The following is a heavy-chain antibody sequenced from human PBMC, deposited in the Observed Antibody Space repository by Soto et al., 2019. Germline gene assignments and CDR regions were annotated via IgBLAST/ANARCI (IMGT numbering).Heavy chain of an antibody. CDR2: VYNSGRT. Sequence: PSETLSLTCTVSGGSISSNYWTWIRQPPGKGLEWIGYVYNSGRTNYNPSLKSRVTISEDTSKSQFSLKVNSMTAADTAVYYCARYRREEVAGYTLDNWGQGILVTVSS. CDR1: GGSISSNY. J-gene: IGHJ4*02. V-gene: IGHV4-59*01. CDR3: ARYRREEVAGYTLDN. D-gene: IGHD2-15*01.